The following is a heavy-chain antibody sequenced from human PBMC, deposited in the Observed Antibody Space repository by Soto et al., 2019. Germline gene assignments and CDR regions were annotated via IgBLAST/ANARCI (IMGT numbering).Heavy chain of an antibody. Sequence: GGSLRLSCTASGFSFSDYVMHWVRQPPGKGLEWVAVIWWHRRDRLSERSVKARFTISRHNYKNTLYLQMNRLRVEDTAVYYCARDQGGQSGNFIFDNWGQGTLVTVSS. CDR1: GFSFSDYV. V-gene: IGHV3-33*01. CDR2: IWWHRRDR. CDR3: ARDQGGQSGNFIFDN. D-gene: IGHD1-26*01. J-gene: IGHJ4*02.